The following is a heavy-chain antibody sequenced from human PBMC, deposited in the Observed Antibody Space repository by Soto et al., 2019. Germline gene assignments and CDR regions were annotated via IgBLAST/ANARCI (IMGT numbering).Heavy chain of an antibody. CDR1: GGSINSYY. V-gene: IGHV4-59*01. CDR3: ARGHGMDV. J-gene: IGHJ6*02. Sequence: SETLSLTCTVSGGSINSYYWSWIRQPPGKGLEWIGYIYYSGSTNYNPSLKSRVTISVDTSKNQFSLKLSSVTAADTAVYYCARGHGMDVWGQGTTVTVSS. CDR2: IYYSGST.